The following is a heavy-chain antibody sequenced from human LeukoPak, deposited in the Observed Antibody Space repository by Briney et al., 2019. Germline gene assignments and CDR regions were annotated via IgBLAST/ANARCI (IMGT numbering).Heavy chain of an antibody. CDR3: ARSGWPLYYFDY. Sequence: SETLSLTCAVYGGSFSGYYWSWIRQPPGKGLEWIGEINHSGSTNYNPSLKSRVTISVDTSKNQFSLKLSSVTAADTAVYYCARSGWPLYYFDYCGQGTLVTVSS. CDR1: GGSFSGYY. V-gene: IGHV4-34*01. J-gene: IGHJ4*02. CDR2: INHSGST. D-gene: IGHD6-19*01.